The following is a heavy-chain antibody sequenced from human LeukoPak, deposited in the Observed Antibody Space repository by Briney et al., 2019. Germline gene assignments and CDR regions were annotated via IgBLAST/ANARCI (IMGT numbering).Heavy chain of an antibody. CDR3: AKTPRYYYDSSGAFDI. Sequence: GRSLRLSCAASGFTFDDYAMHWVRQAPGKGLEWVSGISWNSGSIGYADSVKGRFTISRDNAKNSLYLQMNSLRAEDTALYYCAKTPRYYYDSSGAFDIWGQGTMVTVPS. V-gene: IGHV3-9*01. CDR1: GFTFDDYA. D-gene: IGHD3-22*01. J-gene: IGHJ3*02. CDR2: ISWNSGSI.